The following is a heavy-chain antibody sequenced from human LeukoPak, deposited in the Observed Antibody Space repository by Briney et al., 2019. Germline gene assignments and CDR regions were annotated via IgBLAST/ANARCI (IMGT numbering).Heavy chain of an antibody. J-gene: IGHJ4*02. CDR1: GFTFSSYS. V-gene: IGHV3-21*01. D-gene: IGHD3-3*01. CDR3: AKTMIWSGYYNFDY. Sequence: GGSLRLSCAASGFTFSSYSMYWVRQAPGKGLEWVSSISSSSSYIYYADSVKGRFTISRDNAKNSLYLQMNSLRAEDTAVYYCAKTMIWSGYYNFDYWGQGTLVTVSS. CDR2: ISSSSSYI.